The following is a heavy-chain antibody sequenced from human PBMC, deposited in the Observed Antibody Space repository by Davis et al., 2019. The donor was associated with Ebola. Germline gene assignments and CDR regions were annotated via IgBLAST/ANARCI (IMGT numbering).Heavy chain of an antibody. V-gene: IGHV1-46*01. CDR1: GYAFTSYY. Sequence: ASVTVSCKASGYAFTSYYIHWVRQAPGQGLEWMGMINSRVGSTINAQKFQGRVTMTRDTSTSTVYMELSSLRSEDTAVYFCARVPYYDDSYGYPPSYFDYWGQGTLVTVSS. CDR3: ARVPYYDDSYGYPPSYFDY. J-gene: IGHJ4*02. CDR2: INSRVGST. D-gene: IGHD3-22*01.